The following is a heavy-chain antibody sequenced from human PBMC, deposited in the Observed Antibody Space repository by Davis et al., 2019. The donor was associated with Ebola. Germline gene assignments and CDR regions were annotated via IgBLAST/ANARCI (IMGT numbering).Heavy chain of an antibody. D-gene: IGHD5-18*01. CDR1: GFIFRSYV. CDR2: ISYDGSNA. V-gene: IGHV3-30*03. J-gene: IGHJ4*02. CDR3: ARSVDTPVVPYFDY. Sequence: GESLKISCAASGFIFRSYVTSWVRQAPGKGLEWVAVISYDGSNAHYADSVKGRFTISRDNSKNTQYLEMNSLRAEDTAVYYCARSVDTPVVPYFDYWGQGALVTVSS.